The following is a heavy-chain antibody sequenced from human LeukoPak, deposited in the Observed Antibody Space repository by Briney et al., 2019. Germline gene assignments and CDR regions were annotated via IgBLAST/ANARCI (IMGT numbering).Heavy chain of an antibody. CDR3: ARHPYYYDSTPVDY. CDR2: IYYSGST. J-gene: IGHJ4*02. V-gene: IGHV4-39*01. Sequence: SETLPLTCSVAGASTSSAGYYWSWIRQPPGKGLEWIGSIYYSGSTYYNPSLKSRVTISVDTSKNQFSLKLSSVTAADTAVYYCARHPYYYDSTPVDYWGQGNLVTVSS. CDR1: GASTSSAGYY. D-gene: IGHD3-22*01.